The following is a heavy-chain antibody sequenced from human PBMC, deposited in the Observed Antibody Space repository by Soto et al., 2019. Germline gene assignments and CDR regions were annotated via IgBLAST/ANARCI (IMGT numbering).Heavy chain of an antibody. CDR1: GYTFTSYD. CDR3: ARGHHYYDSSGYYYVYYFDY. D-gene: IGHD3-22*01. J-gene: IGHJ4*01. Sequence: ASVKVSCKASGYTFTSYDINWVRQATGQGLEWMGWMNPNSGNTGYAQKFQGRVTMTRNTSISTAYMELTSLRSEDTAVYYCARGHHYYDSSGYYYVYYFDYWGHGTLVTVSS. CDR2: MNPNSGNT. V-gene: IGHV1-8*01.